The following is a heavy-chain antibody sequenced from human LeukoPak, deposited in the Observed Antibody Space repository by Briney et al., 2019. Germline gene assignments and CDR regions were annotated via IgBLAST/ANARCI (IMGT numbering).Heavy chain of an antibody. Sequence: GASVKVSCKASGFTFTSSAEQWVRQARGQRLEWIGWIVVGSGNTNYAQKFQERVTITRDMSTSTAYMELSSLRSEDTAVYYCAAEVGTRDAFDIWGQGTMVTVSS. D-gene: IGHD1-26*01. CDR1: GFTFTSSA. CDR2: IVVGSGNT. J-gene: IGHJ3*02. V-gene: IGHV1-58*01. CDR3: AAEVGTRDAFDI.